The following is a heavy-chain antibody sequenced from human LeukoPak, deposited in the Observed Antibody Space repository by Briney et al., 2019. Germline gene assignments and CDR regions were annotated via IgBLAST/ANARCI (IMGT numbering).Heavy chain of an antibody. CDR1: GYTFTSYD. CDR3: ARSRNYGRYFQH. J-gene: IGHJ1*01. D-gene: IGHD4-17*01. CDR2: ISAYNGNT. Sequence: GASVKVSCKASGYTFTSYDINWVRQATGQGLEWMGWISAYNGNTNYAQKLQGRVTMTTDTSTSTAYMELRSLRSDDTAVYYCARSRNYGRYFQHWGQGTLVTVSS. V-gene: IGHV1-18*01.